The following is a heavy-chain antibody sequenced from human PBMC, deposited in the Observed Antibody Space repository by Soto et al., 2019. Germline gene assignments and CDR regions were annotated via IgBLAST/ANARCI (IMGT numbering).Heavy chain of an antibody. CDR2: INPFDGSR. Sequence: DSVKXSCNASGYIFTSYGGHWVRQAPGQGLEWMGWINPFDGSRMFAQSFQGRVTMTRDTSTSTVYMEVSSLRSGDTAVYYCSRVDPGETSPFDHWGQGTLVTVSS. CDR3: SRVDPGETSPFDH. CDR1: GYIFTSYG. J-gene: IGHJ4*02. D-gene: IGHD3-10*01. V-gene: IGHV1-46*03.